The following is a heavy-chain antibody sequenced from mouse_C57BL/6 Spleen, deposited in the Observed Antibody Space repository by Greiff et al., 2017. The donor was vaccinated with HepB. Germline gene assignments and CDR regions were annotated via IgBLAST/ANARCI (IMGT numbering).Heavy chain of an antibody. Sequence: QVQLKQSGPGLVAPSQSLSITCTVSGFSLTSYAISWVRQPPGKGLEWLGVIWTGGGTNYNSALKSRLSISKDNSKSQVFLKMNSLQTDDTARYYCARKRGEGYGSSPFAYWGQGTLVTVSA. CDR1: GFSLTSYA. CDR2: IWTGGGT. J-gene: IGHJ3*01. CDR3: ARKRGEGYGSSPFAY. V-gene: IGHV2-9-1*01. D-gene: IGHD1-1*01.